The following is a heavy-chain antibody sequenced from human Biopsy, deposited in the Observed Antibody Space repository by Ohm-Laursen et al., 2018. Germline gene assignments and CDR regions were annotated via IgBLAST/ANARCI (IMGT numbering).Heavy chain of an antibody. CDR3: ARGYAGLYEAFDF. J-gene: IGHJ3*01. CDR1: GYSMSTYY. V-gene: IGHV4-59*07. Sequence: SDTLSLTCSVSGYSMSTYYWSWIRQPPGKGLEWIGYIYYSGGTNYNPSLRSRVTISADKSTNQFSLKLRSVTAADTAVYYCARGYAGLYEAFDFWGQGTVVTVAS. D-gene: IGHD5-18*01. CDR2: IYYSGGT.